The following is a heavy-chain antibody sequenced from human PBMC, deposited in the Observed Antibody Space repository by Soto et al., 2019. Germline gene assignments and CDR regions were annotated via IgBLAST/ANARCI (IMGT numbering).Heavy chain of an antibody. CDR1: GGSISTVDYW. CDR2: IYDGGRT. CDR3: ARGPSGDKVDS. J-gene: IGHJ4*02. Sequence: QVQLQESGPGLVKPSQTLSLTCTVSGGSISTVDYWWSWIRQSPDMGLEWIGHIYDGGRTYNNPSRESXVTXSXDTSKSQLSLTLSSVSAADTAVYYCARGPSGDKVDSWGQGTLVTVSS. D-gene: IGHD7-27*01. V-gene: IGHV4-30-4*01.